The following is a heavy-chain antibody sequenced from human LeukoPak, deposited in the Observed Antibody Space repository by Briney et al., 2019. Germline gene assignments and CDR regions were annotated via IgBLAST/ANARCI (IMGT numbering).Heavy chain of an antibody. J-gene: IGHJ1*01. V-gene: IGHV1-46*01. CDR3: ARGQRGEPRYDSSGYYYADHDFQH. Sequence: ASVKVSCKASGYTFTSYYMHWVRQAPGQGLEWMGIINPSGGSTSYAQKFQGRVTMTRDMSTSTVYMELSSLRSEDTAVYYCARGQRGEPRYDSSGYYYADHDFQHWGQGTLVTVSS. CDR1: GYTFTSYY. CDR2: INPSGGST. D-gene: IGHD3-22*01.